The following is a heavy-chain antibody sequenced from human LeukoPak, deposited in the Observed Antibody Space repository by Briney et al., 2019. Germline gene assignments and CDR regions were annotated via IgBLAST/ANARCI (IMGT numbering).Heavy chain of an antibody. CDR1: GFTFSSYS. CDR2: ISGSGGST. CDR3: AKASPLGSSGYYYYFDY. D-gene: IGHD3-22*01. Sequence: GGSLRLSCAASGFTFSSYSMNWVRQAPGKGLEWVSAISGSGGSTYYADSVKGRFTISRDNSKNTLYLQMNSLRAEDTAVYYCAKASPLGSSGYYYYFDYWGQGTLVTVSS. J-gene: IGHJ4*02. V-gene: IGHV3-23*01.